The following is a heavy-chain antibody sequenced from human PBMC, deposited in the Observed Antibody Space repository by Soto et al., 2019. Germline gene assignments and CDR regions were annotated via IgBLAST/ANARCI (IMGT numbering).Heavy chain of an antibody. CDR2: IYYSGTT. CDR3: ARSQRGRTAFTFDY. Sequence: NPSETLSLTCAVSGDSVGNENYYWSWIRQSPGKGLEWIGYIYYSGTTNYNSYLKSRLTLSVDMSKNQFSLKLTSVTAADTAVYFCARSQRGRTAFTFDYWGQGALVTVSS. D-gene: IGHD3-16*01. J-gene: IGHJ4*02. CDR1: GDSVGNENYY. V-gene: IGHV4-61*01.